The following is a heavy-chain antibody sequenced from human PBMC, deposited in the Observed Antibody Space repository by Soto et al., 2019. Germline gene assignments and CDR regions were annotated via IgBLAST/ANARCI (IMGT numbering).Heavy chain of an antibody. D-gene: IGHD1-7*01. J-gene: IGHJ6*02. Sequence: ASVKVSCKASGYTFTSYGISWVRQAPGQGLEWMGWISAYNGNTNYAQKLQGRVTMTTDTSTSTAYMELRSLRSDDTAVYYCARDRPAAHNWNYASSSIDVWGQATTLTVS. CDR2: ISAYNGNT. CDR1: GYTFTSYG. V-gene: IGHV1-18*01. CDR3: ARDRPAAHNWNYASSSIDV.